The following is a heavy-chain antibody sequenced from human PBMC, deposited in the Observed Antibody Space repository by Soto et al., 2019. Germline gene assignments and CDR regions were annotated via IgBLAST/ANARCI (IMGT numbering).Heavy chain of an antibody. CDR3: AKVATIFGVDHFDY. D-gene: IGHD3-3*01. J-gene: IGHJ4*02. Sequence: GGSLRLSVEAAGCTVSGDARSRVRQAPGKGREWVSAISGSGGSTYYADSVKGRFTISRDNSKNTLYLQMNSLRTEDTAVYYCAKVATIFGVDHFDYWGQGTLVTVSS. CDR2: ISGSGGST. CDR1: GCTVSGDA. V-gene: IGHV3-23*01.